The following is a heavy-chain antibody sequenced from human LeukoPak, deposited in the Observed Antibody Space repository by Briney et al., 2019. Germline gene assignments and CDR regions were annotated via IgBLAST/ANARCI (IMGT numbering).Heavy chain of an antibody. J-gene: IGHJ6*03. V-gene: IGHV4-61*01. CDR1: GYSISSGYY. CDR3: ARTTEGYAGGPGYSYYYYMDV. Sequence: SETLSLTCTVSGYSISSGYYWSWIRQPPGQGLEWIGYIHYSGSTHYNPSLKSRVTISVDTSKNQVSLKLRSVTAADTAVYYCARTTEGYAGGPGYSYYYYMDVWGKGTTVTISS. D-gene: IGHD5-12*01. CDR2: IHYSGST.